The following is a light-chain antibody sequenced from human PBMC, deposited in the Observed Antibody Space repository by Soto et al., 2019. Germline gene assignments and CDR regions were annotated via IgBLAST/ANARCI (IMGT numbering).Light chain of an antibody. CDR2: AAS. Sequence: DIQMTQSPSSLSASVGERVTITCRASQSISNYLNWYQQKPGNAPKLLIYAASSLQSGVPSRFSGSGSGTDFTLTISSLQPEDFATYYCQQSFTTPPGFGQGTRLETK. V-gene: IGKV1-39*01. J-gene: IGKJ5*01. CDR3: QQSFTTPPG. CDR1: QSISNY.